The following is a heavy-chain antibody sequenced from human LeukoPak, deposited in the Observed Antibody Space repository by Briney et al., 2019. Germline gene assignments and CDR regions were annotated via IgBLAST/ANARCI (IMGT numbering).Heavy chain of an antibody. CDR2: IGGSGSFI. CDR1: GFTFSTYS. CDR3: ARLLATWDYYYMDV. J-gene: IGHJ6*03. Sequence: GGSLRLPCAGSGFTFSTYSIKWVRQAPGKGLEWVSHIGGSGSFIYYADSVKGRFTISRDNAKNSVYLQMNSLRDEDTAVYFCARLLATWDYYYMDVWGKGTTVTVSS. V-gene: IGHV3-48*02. D-gene: IGHD3-3*02.